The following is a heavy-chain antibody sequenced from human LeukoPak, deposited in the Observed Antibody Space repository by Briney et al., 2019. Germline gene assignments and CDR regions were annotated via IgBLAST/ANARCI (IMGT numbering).Heavy chain of an antibody. CDR1: GGSFSGYY. Sequence: SETLSLTCAVYGGSFSGYYWSRIRQPPGKGLEWIGEINHSGSTNYNPSLKIRVTISVDTSKNQFSLKLSSVTAADTAVYYCARGGGRYIHYYYGMDVWGQGTTVTVSS. V-gene: IGHV4-34*01. J-gene: IGHJ6*02. D-gene: IGHD2-15*01. CDR3: ARGGGRYIHYYYGMDV. CDR2: INHSGST.